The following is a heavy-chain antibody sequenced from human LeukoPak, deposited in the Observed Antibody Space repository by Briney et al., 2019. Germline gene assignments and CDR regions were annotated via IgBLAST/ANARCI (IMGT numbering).Heavy chain of an antibody. CDR2: VSGSGGST. D-gene: IGHD3-3*01. Sequence: PGGSLRLSCAASGFSFSNYAMNWVRQAPGKGLERVSGVSGSGGSTKYADSVKGRFTISRDNSKNTLYLQMSSLRVEDTAVYYCAKDRVFGILIGGGFDYWGQGTQLIVSS. CDR1: GFSFSNYA. J-gene: IGHJ4*02. V-gene: IGHV3-23*01. CDR3: AKDRVFGILIGGGFDY.